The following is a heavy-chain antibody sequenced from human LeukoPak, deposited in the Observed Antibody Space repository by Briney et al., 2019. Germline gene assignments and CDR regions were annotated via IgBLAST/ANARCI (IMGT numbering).Heavy chain of an antibody. Sequence: GGSLRLSCAASGFTFNTYAMNWVRQAPGRGLEWVSTITGNTGSTFCADSVKGRFTISRDNSKNTLYLQMSSLRAEDTAVYYCLALHPEAYDIWSDTIRVDPLGQGTLVTVSS. D-gene: IGHD3-3*01. CDR1: GFTFNTYA. V-gene: IGHV3-23*01. J-gene: IGHJ5*02. CDR3: LALHPEAYDIWSDTIRVDP. CDR2: ITGNTGST.